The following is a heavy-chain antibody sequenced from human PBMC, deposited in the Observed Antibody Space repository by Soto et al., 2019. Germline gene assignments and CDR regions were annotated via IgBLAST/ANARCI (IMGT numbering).Heavy chain of an antibody. Sequence: QVQLVESGGGVVQPGRSLRLSCVTSGFTFSTYAMHWVRQAPGKGLEWVTFISYDGSDEDYADSVKGRFTISRDNSQNTLFLHMNSLRAEDTAVYYCARYGSEIFYASHYYGLDVWGQGTTVIVSS. CDR2: ISYDGSDE. V-gene: IGHV3-30-3*01. D-gene: IGHD3-10*01. J-gene: IGHJ6*02. CDR1: GFTFSTYA. CDR3: ARYGSEIFYASHYYGLDV.